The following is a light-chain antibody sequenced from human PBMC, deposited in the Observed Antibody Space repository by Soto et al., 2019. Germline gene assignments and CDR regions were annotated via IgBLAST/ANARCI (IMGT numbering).Light chain of an antibody. CDR1: SSDVGDYKY. V-gene: IGLV2-14*01. J-gene: IGLJ1*01. CDR3: QSHDSSPSGYV. Sequence: QSVLTQPASVSGSPGQSITISCTGTSSDVGDYKYVSWYQQHPGKAPKLVISEVSNRPSGISNRFSGSKSGNTASLTISGLQAEDEADYYCQSHDSSPSGYVFGTGTKVTVL. CDR2: EVS.